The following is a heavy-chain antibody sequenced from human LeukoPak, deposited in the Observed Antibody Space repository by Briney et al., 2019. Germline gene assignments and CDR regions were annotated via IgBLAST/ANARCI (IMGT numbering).Heavy chain of an antibody. J-gene: IGHJ3*02. D-gene: IGHD3-22*01. CDR2: IRSKAYGGTT. Sequence: GGSLRLSCTASGFTFGDYVMSWVRQAPGNGLEWVGFIRSKAYGGTTKNAASVKGRFTISRDDSRSIAYLQMNSLKTEDTAVYYCTRRYNYDSSGYYYVRDAFDIWGQGTMVTVSS. CDR3: TRRYNYDSSGYYYVRDAFDI. V-gene: IGHV3-49*04. CDR1: GFTFGDYV.